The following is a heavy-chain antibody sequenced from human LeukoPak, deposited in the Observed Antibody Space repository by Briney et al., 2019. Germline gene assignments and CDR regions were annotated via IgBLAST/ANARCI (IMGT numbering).Heavy chain of an antibody. V-gene: IGHV3-23*01. J-gene: IGHJ4*02. D-gene: IGHD6-19*01. CDR2: ISGSGNST. Sequence: GGSLRLSCTASGFTFSSYSMTWVRQAPGKGLEWVANISGSGNSTNYADSVKGRFTISRDNSNNTLYLQMKTLSPEDTAVYYCAKYQRAVDGTCFDNWCRGTMVTVSS. CDR3: AKYQRAVDGTCFDN. CDR1: GFTFSSYS.